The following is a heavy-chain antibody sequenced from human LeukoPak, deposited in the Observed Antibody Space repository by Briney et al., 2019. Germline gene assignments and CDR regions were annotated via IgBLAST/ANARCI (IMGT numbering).Heavy chain of an antibody. J-gene: IGHJ4*02. CDR2: IIPIFGTA. CDR3: ARAVSNYYDSSGYVD. V-gene: IGHV1-69*01. Sequence: GSSVKVSCKASGGTFSSYAISWVRQAPGQGLEWMGGIIPIFGTANYAQKFQGRVTITADESTSTAYMELSSLRSEDTAAYYCARAVSNYYDSSGYVDWGQGTLVTVSS. D-gene: IGHD3-22*01. CDR1: GGTFSSYA.